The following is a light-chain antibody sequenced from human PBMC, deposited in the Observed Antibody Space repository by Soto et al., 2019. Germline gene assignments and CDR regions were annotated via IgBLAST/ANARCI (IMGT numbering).Light chain of an antibody. Sequence: DIQMTQSPSTLSASVGDRVTITCRASQSISSWLAWYKQKPGKAPKLLIYDASSLESGVQSRFSGSGSGTELTLTIRSLQPDDFATYYCQQYNSYSAFGQGTKVDIK. CDR2: DAS. V-gene: IGKV1-5*01. CDR1: QSISSW. CDR3: QQYNSYSA. J-gene: IGKJ1*01.